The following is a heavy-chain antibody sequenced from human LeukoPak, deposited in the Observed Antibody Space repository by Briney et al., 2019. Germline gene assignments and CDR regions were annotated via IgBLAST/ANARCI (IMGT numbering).Heavy chain of an antibody. CDR1: GFTFSSYG. V-gene: IGHV3-30*02. Sequence: GGSLRLSCAASGFTFSSYGMHWVRQAPGKGLEWVAFIRYDGSNKYYADSVRGLFTISRDNSKNTLYLQMNSLRAEDTAVYYCAKRSDDYFDYWGQGTLVTVSS. J-gene: IGHJ4*02. CDR2: IRYDGSNK. CDR3: AKRSDDYFDY.